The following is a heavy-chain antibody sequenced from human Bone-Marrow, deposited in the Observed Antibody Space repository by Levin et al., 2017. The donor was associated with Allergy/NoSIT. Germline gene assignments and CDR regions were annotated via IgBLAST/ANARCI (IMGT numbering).Heavy chain of an antibody. D-gene: IGHD3-10*01. CDR3: ARENGGGRPFDY. CDR1: SDSLSSFY. V-gene: IGHV4-4*07. J-gene: IGHJ4*02. Sequence: SETLSLTCTVSSDSLSSFYWTWIRQPAGKALEWIGRISTTGTIQYNPSLKSRVTVSVDTSRKQFYLSLTSVTAADTAVYYCARENGGGRPFDYWGQGTPVTVSS. CDR2: ISTTGTI.